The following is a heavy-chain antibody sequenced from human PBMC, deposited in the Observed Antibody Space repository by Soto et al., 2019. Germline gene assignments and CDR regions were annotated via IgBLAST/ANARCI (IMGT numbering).Heavy chain of an antibody. Sequence: QVQLEESGPGLVKPSETLSLTCTVSGGSISSYYWSWIRHPPGKGLEWIGYIYSSGSTNYNPSLKSRVTISVDTSKNQFSLKLTSVTAADTAVYYCTRSPSGYSSTFDYWGQGTLVTVSS. J-gene: IGHJ4*02. V-gene: IGHV4-59*01. D-gene: IGHD5-18*01. CDR3: TRSPSGYSSTFDY. CDR1: GGSISSYY. CDR2: IYSSGST.